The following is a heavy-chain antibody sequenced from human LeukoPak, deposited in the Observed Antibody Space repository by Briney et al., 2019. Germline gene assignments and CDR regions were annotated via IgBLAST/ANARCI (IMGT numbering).Heavy chain of an antibody. D-gene: IGHD5-18*01. CDR1: GYSFSTYW. J-gene: IGHJ4*02. CDR2: IYPDDSDT. Sequence: GESLKISCQGSGYSFSTYWIAWVRQVPGKGLEWLGVIYPDDSDTRYSPSFQGQVTISADTSNSTAYLKWGSLKASDTATYYCARHISYGYNGVRHFEYWGQGTLVTVSS. V-gene: IGHV5-51*01. CDR3: ARHISYGYNGVRHFEY.